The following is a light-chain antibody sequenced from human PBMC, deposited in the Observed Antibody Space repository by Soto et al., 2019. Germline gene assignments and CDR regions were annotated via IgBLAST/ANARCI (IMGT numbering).Light chain of an antibody. V-gene: IGKV3D-15*01. J-gene: IGKJ1*01. CDR2: GAS. CDR3: QQYGSSSWT. Sequence: GMSQSPATVSVYQGARAPLSWTASQSISSNLAWYQQKPGQAPRLLIYGASSRATGIPARFSGSGSGTDFALTISSLQPEDLAVYYCQQYGSSSWTFGQGTKVDIK. CDR1: QSISSN.